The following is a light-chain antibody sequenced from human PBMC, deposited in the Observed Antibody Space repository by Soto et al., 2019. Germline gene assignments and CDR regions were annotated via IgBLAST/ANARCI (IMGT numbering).Light chain of an antibody. CDR2: QVS. CDR3: TSYTTSSTGV. Sequence: QSVLTQPASVSGSPGQSITISCTGTGSDVGRYNYVSWYQQYPGKVPKLMIYQVSNRPSGVPIRFSGSKSGDTASLTISGLQAEDEADYYCTSYTTSSTGVFGGGTKVTVL. V-gene: IGLV2-14*01. CDR1: GSDVGRYNY. J-gene: IGLJ3*02.